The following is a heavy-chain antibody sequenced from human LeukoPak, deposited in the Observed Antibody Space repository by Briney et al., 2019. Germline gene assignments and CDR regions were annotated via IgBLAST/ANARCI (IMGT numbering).Heavy chain of an antibody. CDR2: INHSGST. Sequence: SETLSLTCAVYGGSFSGYYWSWIRQPPGKGLEWIGEINHSGSTNYNPSLKSRVTISVDTSKNKFSLKLSSVTAADTAVYYCAGGSDYAYWGQGTLVTVSS. CDR1: GGSFSGYY. CDR3: AGGSDYAY. D-gene: IGHD1-26*01. V-gene: IGHV4-34*01. J-gene: IGHJ4*02.